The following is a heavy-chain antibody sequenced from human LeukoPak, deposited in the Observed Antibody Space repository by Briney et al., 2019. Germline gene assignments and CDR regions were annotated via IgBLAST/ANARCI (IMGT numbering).Heavy chain of an antibody. Sequence: ASVKVSCKISGFGLSILSIHWMRQTPGKGLEWVGGLRPETGEPIYAQKFQGRVTMSEDTSTDTAYMDLRSLESEDTAVYYCSTDSGRSYFYFDFWGQGTLVTVSS. CDR1: GFGLSILS. CDR2: LRPETGEP. CDR3: STDSGRSYFYFDF. J-gene: IGHJ4*02. V-gene: IGHV1-24*01. D-gene: IGHD3-10*01.